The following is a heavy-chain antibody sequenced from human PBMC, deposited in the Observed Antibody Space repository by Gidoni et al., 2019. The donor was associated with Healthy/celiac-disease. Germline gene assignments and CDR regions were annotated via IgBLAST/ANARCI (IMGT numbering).Heavy chain of an antibody. CDR3: ARVDYDFWSGLRKGVYYFDY. CDR1: GFTFSSYW. V-gene: IGHV3-7*01. Sequence: EVQLVESGGGLVQPGGSLRLSCAASGFTFSSYWMSWVRQAPGKRLEWVANIKHDGSEKYYVDSVKGRITISRDNAKNSLYLQMNSLRAEDTAVYYCARVDYDFWSGLRKGVYYFDYWGQGTLVTVSS. D-gene: IGHD3-3*01. CDR2: IKHDGSEK. J-gene: IGHJ4*02.